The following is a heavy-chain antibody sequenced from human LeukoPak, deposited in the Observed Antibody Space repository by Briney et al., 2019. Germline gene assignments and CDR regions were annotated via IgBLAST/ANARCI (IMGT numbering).Heavy chain of an antibody. CDR1: GYTFTDYY. D-gene: IGHD2-2*01. V-gene: IGHV1-18*04. J-gene: IGHJ6*02. CDR2: ISAYNGNT. CDR3: ALVPAAMSGYYYGMDV. Sequence: GASVKVSCKASGYTFTDYYLHWVRQAPGQGLEWMGWISAYNGNTNYAQKLQGRVTMTTDTSTSTAYMELRSLRSDDTAVYYCALVPAAMSGYYYGMDVWGQGTTVTVSS.